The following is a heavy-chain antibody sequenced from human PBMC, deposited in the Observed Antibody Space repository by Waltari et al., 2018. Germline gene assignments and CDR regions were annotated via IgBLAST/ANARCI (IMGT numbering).Heavy chain of an antibody. CDR2: INHSGST. Sequence: QVQLQQWGAGLLKPSETLSLTCAVYGGSFSGYYWIWIRQPQGKGLEWIGEINHSGSTNYNPSLKSRVTISVDTSKNQFSLKLSSVTAADTAVYYCARGRSFDKWELPPPYYFDYWGQGTLVTVSS. CDR1: GGSFSGYY. D-gene: IGHD1-26*01. V-gene: IGHV4-34*01. J-gene: IGHJ4*02. CDR3: ARGRSFDKWELPPPYYFDY.